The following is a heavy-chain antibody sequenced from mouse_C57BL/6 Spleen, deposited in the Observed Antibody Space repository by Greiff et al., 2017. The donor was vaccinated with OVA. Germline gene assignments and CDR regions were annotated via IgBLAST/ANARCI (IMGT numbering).Heavy chain of an antibody. V-gene: IGHV3-6*01. D-gene: IGHD2-4*01. Sequence: EVQLQQSGPGLVKPSQSLSLTCSVTGYSITSGYYWNWIRQFPGNKLEWMGYISYDGSNNYNPSLKNRISITRDTSKNQFFLKLNSVTTEDTATYYCARDYDYDLYWGQGTLVTVSA. J-gene: IGHJ3*01. CDR2: ISYDGSN. CDR1: GYSITSGYY. CDR3: ARDYDYDLY.